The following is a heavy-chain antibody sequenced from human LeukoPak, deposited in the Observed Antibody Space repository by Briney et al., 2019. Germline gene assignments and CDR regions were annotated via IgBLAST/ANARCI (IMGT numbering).Heavy chain of an antibody. Sequence: SETLSLTCAVSGGSISSSNWWSWVRQPPGKGLEWIGEIYHSGSTNYNPSLKSRVTISVDTSKNQFSLKLSSVTAADTAVYYCARHSRTYYDILTGPYGGYFDYWGQRTLVTVSS. J-gene: IGHJ4*02. D-gene: IGHD3-9*01. V-gene: IGHV4-4*02. CDR2: IYHSGST. CDR1: GGSISSSNW. CDR3: ARHSRTYYDILTGPYGGYFDY.